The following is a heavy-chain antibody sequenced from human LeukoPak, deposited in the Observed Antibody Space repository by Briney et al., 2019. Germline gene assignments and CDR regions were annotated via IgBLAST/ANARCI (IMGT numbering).Heavy chain of an antibody. Sequence: ASVKVSCKVSGYTLTELSMHWVRQAPGKGLEWMGGFDPEDGETIYAQKFQGRVTMTEDTSTDTAYMELSSLRSEDTAVYYCATVRGSGWYFDYWGQGTLVTASS. CDR3: ATVRGSGWYFDY. V-gene: IGHV1-24*01. J-gene: IGHJ4*02. CDR1: GYTLTELS. D-gene: IGHD6-19*01. CDR2: FDPEDGET.